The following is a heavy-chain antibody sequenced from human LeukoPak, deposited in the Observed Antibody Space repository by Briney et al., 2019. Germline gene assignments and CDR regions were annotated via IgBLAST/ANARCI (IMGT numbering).Heavy chain of an antibody. CDR3: ARIETYSSGWYDAFFDY. CDR1: GGSFSGYY. J-gene: IGHJ4*02. D-gene: IGHD6-19*01. V-gene: IGHV4-34*01. CDR2: INHSGST. Sequence: SSETLSLTCAVYGGSFSGYYWSWIRQPPGKGLEWIGEINHSGSTNYNPSLKSRVTISVDTSKNQFSLKLSSVTAADTAVYYCARIETYSSGWYDAFFDYWGQGTLVTVSS.